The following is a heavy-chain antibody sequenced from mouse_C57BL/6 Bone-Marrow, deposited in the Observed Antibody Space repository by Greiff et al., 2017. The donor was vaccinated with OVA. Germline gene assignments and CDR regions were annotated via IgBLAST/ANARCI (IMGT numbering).Heavy chain of an antibody. D-gene: IGHD1-1*01. CDR3: ASEGTTVDWFAY. CDR2: IYPRSGNT. V-gene: IGHV1-81*01. Sequence: QVQLQQSGAELARPGASVKLSCKASGYTFTSYGISWVKQRTGQGLEWIGEIYPRSGNTYYNEKFKGKATLTADKSSSTAYMELSSLTSEDSAVYFCASEGTTVDWFAYWGQGTLVTVSA. J-gene: IGHJ3*01. CDR1: GYTFTSYG.